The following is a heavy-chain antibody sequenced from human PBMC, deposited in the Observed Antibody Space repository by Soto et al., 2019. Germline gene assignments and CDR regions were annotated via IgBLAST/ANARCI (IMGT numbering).Heavy chain of an antibody. Sequence: SETKSLTYAFYGLYFSCYYLILIRQTPGKGLEWIGEINHSGSTNYNPSLKSRVTISVDTSKNQFSLKLSSVTAADTAVYYCARESGWYSLHGMDVRGQGTTVTVSS. CDR3: ARESGWYSLHGMDV. V-gene: IGHV4-34*01. CDR1: GLYFSCYY. CDR2: INHSGST. D-gene: IGHD6-19*01. J-gene: IGHJ6*02.